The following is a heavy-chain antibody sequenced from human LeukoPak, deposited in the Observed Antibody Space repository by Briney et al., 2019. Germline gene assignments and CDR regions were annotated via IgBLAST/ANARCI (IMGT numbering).Heavy chain of an antibody. V-gene: IGHV1-18*01. CDR2: ISAYNGNT. CDR1: GYTFTSYG. D-gene: IGHD6-19*01. Sequence: GASVKVSCKASGYTFTSYGISWVRQAPGQGLEWMGWISAYNGNTNYAQKLQGRGTMTTDTSTSTAYMELRSLRSDDTAVYYCAREVTYSSGWPECEVCGANWFDPWGQGTLVTVSS. J-gene: IGHJ5*02. CDR3: AREVTYSSGWPECEVCGANWFDP.